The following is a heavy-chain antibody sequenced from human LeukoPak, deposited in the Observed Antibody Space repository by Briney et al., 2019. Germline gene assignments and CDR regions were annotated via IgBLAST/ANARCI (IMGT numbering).Heavy chain of an antibody. V-gene: IGHV3-73*01. CDR2: IRSKANSYAT. CDR3: QAQLDFWIGYSSH. Sequence: PGGSLRLSCAASGFTFSGSAMHWVRQASGKGLEWVGRIRSKANSYATAYAASVKGRFTISRDDSKNTAYLQMNSLKTEDTAVYYCQAQLDFWIGYSSHWGQGTLVTVSS. D-gene: IGHD3-3*01. J-gene: IGHJ4*02. CDR1: GFTFSGSA.